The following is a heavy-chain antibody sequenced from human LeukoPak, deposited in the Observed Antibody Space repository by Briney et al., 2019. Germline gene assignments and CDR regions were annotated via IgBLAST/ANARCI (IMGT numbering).Heavy chain of an antibody. Sequence: PGGSLRLSCAASGFTFSNYAINWVRQTPGKGLEWVSGSSGSGGSTSYADSAKGRFTISRDNSKKTLYLQMNSLRAEDTAVYYCAKSIAAANFYYYGFDVWGQGTTVTVSS. CDR1: GFTFSNYA. D-gene: IGHD6-13*01. J-gene: IGHJ6*02. CDR2: SSGSGGST. CDR3: AKSIAAANFYYYGFDV. V-gene: IGHV3-23*01.